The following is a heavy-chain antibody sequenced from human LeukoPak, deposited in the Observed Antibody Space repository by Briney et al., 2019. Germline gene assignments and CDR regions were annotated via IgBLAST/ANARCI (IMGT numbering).Heavy chain of an antibody. Sequence: PGGSLRLSCAASGFTFSSYSMNWVRQVPGKGLECLGNIKEDGSETYYADSVKGRFTISRDNPKNLLFLQINSLRVEDTAVYYCAREAPRRGETRDGYRWGQGTLVTVSS. V-gene: IGHV3-7*01. D-gene: IGHD5-24*01. J-gene: IGHJ4*02. CDR2: IKEDGSET. CDR1: GFTFSSYS. CDR3: AREAPRRGETRDGYR.